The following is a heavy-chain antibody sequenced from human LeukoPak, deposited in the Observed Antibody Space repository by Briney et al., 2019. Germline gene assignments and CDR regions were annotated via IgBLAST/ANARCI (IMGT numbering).Heavy chain of an antibody. CDR2: IYYSGST. V-gene: IGHV4-59*01. Sequence: SETLSLICTVSGGSISSYYWSWIRQPPGKGLEWIGYIYYSGSTNYNPSLKSRVTISLDTSKKQFSLKLSSVTAADTAVYYCARIAAAGTYWGQGTLVTVSS. CDR3: ARIAAAGTY. J-gene: IGHJ4*02. D-gene: IGHD6-13*01. CDR1: GGSISSYY.